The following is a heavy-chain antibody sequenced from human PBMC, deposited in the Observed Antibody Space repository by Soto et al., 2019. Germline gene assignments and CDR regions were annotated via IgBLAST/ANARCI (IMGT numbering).Heavy chain of an antibody. CDR3: ARGYSGYLDY. CDR1: GYTFTSYY. Sequence: SVKVSCKASGYTFTSYYMHWVRQAPGQGLEWMGRIIPSVGIANYAQKFQGRVTITADKSTSTAYMELSSLRSEDTAVYYCARGYSGYLDYWGQGTLVTVSS. V-gene: IGHV1-69*04. J-gene: IGHJ4*02. D-gene: IGHD1-26*01. CDR2: IIPSVGIA.